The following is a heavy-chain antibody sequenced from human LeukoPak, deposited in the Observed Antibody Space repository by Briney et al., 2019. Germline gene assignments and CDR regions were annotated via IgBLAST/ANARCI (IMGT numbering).Heavy chain of an antibody. CDR2: VDPEDGET. Sequence: ASVKVSCKVSGYTLTELSMHWVQQAPGKGLEWMGLVDPEDGETIYAEKFQGRVTITADTSTDTAYMELSSLRSEDTAVYYCATLTDGDYDFWSGYYDLNYWGQGTLVTVSS. D-gene: IGHD3-3*01. J-gene: IGHJ4*02. V-gene: IGHV1-24*01. CDR3: ATLTDGDYDFWSGYYDLNY. CDR1: GYTLTELS.